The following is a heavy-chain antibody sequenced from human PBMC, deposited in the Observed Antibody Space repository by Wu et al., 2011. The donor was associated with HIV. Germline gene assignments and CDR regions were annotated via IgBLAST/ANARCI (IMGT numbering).Heavy chain of an antibody. D-gene: IGHD3-22*01. CDR1: GGTFSTYA. CDR3: AGEDWDYYDSSDAHDVFDI. V-gene: IGHV1-69*14. J-gene: IGHJ3*02. CDR2: IMPFFGSS. Sequence: QVQLLQSGAEVKRPGSSVKVSCKASGGTFSTYAISWIRQAPGQGLEWMGWIMPFFGSSTCARDFQGRVTITADKSTSTAYMELSSLRSDDTAVYYCAGEDWDYYDSSDAHDVFDIWAKGPRSRLF.